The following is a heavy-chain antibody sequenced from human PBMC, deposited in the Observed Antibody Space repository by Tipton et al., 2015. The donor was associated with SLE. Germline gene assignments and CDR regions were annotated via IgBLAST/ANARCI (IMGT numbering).Heavy chain of an antibody. CDR1: GYSISSGYY. Sequence: TLSLTCAVSGYSISSGYYWSWIRQPPGKGLEWIGEINHSGSTNYNPSLKSRVTISVDTYKNQFSLKLSSVTAADTAVYYCARRDYADDYWGQGTLVTVSS. J-gene: IGHJ4*02. CDR3: ARRDYADDY. V-gene: IGHV4-34*01. D-gene: IGHD4-17*01. CDR2: INHSGST.